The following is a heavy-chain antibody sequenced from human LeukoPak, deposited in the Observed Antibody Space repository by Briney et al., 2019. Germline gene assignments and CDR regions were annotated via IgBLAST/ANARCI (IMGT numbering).Heavy chain of an antibody. V-gene: IGHV1-2*02. J-gene: IGHJ4*02. CDR3: ARGKGQQLLDFDY. CDR2: INPNSGGT. D-gene: IGHD5-24*01. Sequence: ASVKVSCKASGYTFSGYYMHWVRQAPGQGLEWMGWINPNSGGTNYALKFQGRVTMTRDTSISTVYMELSRLRSDDTAVYYCARGKGQQLLDFDYWGQGTLVTVSS. CDR1: GYTFSGYY.